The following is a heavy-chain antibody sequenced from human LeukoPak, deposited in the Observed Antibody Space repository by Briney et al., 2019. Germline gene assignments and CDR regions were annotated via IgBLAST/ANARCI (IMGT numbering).Heavy chain of an antibody. CDR2: IYTDGSK. J-gene: IGHJ4*02. Sequence: PGGSLRLSCAASGFTVNSNYMSWVRQAPGKGLEWVSIIYTDGSKFYADSVKGRFTISRDNSKNTLYLQMNSLRAEDTAVYYCARERIAAATIDYWGQGTLVTVSS. CDR1: GFTVNSNY. D-gene: IGHD6-13*01. V-gene: IGHV3-53*05. CDR3: ARERIAAATIDY.